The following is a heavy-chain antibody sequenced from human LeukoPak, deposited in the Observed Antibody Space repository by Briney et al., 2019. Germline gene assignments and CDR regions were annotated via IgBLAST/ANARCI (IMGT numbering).Heavy chain of an antibody. CDR1: GFIFNDYG. CDR3: AKEKSGGGSYVDA. CDR2: LNWNGGIT. Sequence: GGSLRLSCAASGFIFNDYGMSWVRQAPGKGLEWVSGLNWNGGITGYAHSVKGRFTISRANAKNSVHPQVNSLRAEDTAFYYCAKEKSGGGSYVDAWGQGTLVTVSA. V-gene: IGHV3-20*04. D-gene: IGHD3-16*01. J-gene: IGHJ5*02.